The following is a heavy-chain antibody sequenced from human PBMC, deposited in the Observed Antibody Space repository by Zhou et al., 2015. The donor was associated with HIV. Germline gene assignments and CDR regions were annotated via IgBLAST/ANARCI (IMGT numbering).Heavy chain of an antibody. V-gene: IGHV1-2*06. CDR3: ARVASMVRGVINGDFDL. J-gene: IGHJ2*01. Sequence: QVQLVQSGAEVKKPGASVKVSCKASGYTFTGYYMHWVRQAPGQGLEWMGRINPNSGGTNYAQKFQGRVTMTRDTSISTAYMELSRLRSDDTAVYYCARVASMVRGVINGDFDLWGRGTLVTVSS. D-gene: IGHD3-10*01. CDR2: INPNSGGT. CDR1: GYTFTGYY.